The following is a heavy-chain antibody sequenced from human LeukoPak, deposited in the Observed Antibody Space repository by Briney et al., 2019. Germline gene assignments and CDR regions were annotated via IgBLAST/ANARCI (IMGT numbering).Heavy chain of an antibody. J-gene: IGHJ4*02. CDR1: GSSISSSRYY. CDR3: ARVTTIFGVVTDY. D-gene: IGHD3-3*01. CDR2: IYYSGST. Sequence: SETLSLTCTVSGSSISSSRYYWGWIRQPPGKGLEWIGSIYYSGSTYYNPSLKSRVTISVDTSKNQFSLKLSSVTAADTAVYYCARVTTIFGVVTDYWGQGTLVTVSS. V-gene: IGHV4-39*07.